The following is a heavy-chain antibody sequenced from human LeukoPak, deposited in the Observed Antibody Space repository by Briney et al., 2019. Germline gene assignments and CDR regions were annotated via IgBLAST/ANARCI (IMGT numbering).Heavy chain of an antibody. Sequence: SETLSLTCAVYGGSFSGYYWSWIRQPPGKGLEWIGEINHSGSTNYNPSLKSRVTISVDTSKNQFSLKLSSVTAADTAVYYCNGGNGIWFDPWGQGTLVTVSS. J-gene: IGHJ5*02. V-gene: IGHV4-34*03. CDR2: INHSGST. D-gene: IGHD4-23*01. CDR1: GGSFSGYY. CDR3: NGGNGIWFDP.